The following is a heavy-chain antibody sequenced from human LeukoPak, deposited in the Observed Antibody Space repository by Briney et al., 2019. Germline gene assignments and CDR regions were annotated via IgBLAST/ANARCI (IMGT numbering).Heavy chain of an antibody. J-gene: IGHJ3*02. CDR3: ARHTVVVVQRFAFDI. CDR1: GGSIDSSNYY. CDR2: ISYSGSS. D-gene: IGHD3-22*01. Sequence: SETLSLTCTVSGGSIDSSNYYWGWIRQPPGKGLEWIGSISYSGSSYYNPSLKSRVTISVDTSKNQFSLKLSSVTAADTAVYYCARHTVVVVQRFAFDIWGQGTMVTVSS. V-gene: IGHV4-39*01.